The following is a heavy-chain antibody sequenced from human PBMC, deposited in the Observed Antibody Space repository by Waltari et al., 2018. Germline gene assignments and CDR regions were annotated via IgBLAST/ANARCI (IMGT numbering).Heavy chain of an antibody. V-gene: IGHV3-30*18. Sequence: QVQLVESGGGVVQPGRSLRLSCAASGFTFSSYGMPWVRQAPGKGLEWVAVIWYDGSNKYYADSVKGRFTISRDNSKNTLYLQMNSLRAEDTAMYYCAKDGNFGVVPGAFDIWGQGTMVTVSS. CDR1: GFTFSSYG. J-gene: IGHJ3*02. D-gene: IGHD3-3*01. CDR2: IWYDGSNK. CDR3: AKDGNFGVVPGAFDI.